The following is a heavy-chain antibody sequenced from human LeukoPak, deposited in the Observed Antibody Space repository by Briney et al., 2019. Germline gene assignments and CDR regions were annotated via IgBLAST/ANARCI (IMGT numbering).Heavy chain of an antibody. V-gene: IGHV3-23*01. J-gene: IGHJ4*02. Sequence: GGSLRLSCAASGFTFSSYAMSWVRQAPGKGLEWVSAISGSGGSTYYADSVKGRFTISRDNSKNTLYLQMNGLRAEDTAEYYCARDKRRRFSDWLFIDYWGQGTLVTVSS. CDR1: GFTFSSYA. D-gene: IGHD3-9*01. CDR2: ISGSGGST. CDR3: ARDKRRRFSDWLFIDY.